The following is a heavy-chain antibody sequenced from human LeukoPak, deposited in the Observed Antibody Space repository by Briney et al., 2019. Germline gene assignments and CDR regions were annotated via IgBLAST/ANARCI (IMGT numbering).Heavy chain of an antibody. V-gene: IGHV4-30-4*01. J-gene: IGHJ5*02. D-gene: IGHD6-13*01. CDR3: ARGHGIAEAGTNWFDP. Sequence: SQTLSLTCTVSGGSISSGDYYWSWIRQPPGKGLEWIGYVSYSGSTYYDPSLKSRVTISMDTSKNQISLKLTSVTAADTAVYYCARGHGIAEAGTNWFDPWGQGTLVTVSS. CDR2: VSYSGST. CDR1: GGSISSGDYY.